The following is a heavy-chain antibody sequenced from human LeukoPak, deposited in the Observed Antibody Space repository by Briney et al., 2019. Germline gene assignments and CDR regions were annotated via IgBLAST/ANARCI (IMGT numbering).Heavy chain of an antibody. Sequence: PSETLSLTCTVSGGSISSYYWSWIRQPPGKGLEWIGYIYYSGSTNYNPSLKSRVTISVDTSKNQFSLKLSSVTAADTAVYYCARLGYGSGRLSEGWGQGTLVTVSS. D-gene: IGHD3-10*01. CDR3: ARLGYGSGRLSEG. V-gene: IGHV4-59*12. J-gene: IGHJ4*02. CDR1: GGSISSYY. CDR2: IYYSGST.